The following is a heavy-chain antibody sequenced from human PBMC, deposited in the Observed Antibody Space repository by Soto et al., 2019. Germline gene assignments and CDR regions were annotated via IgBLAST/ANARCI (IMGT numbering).Heavy chain of an antibody. CDR1: GFTFSDYV. D-gene: IGHD3-22*01. Sequence: QVQLVESGGGVVQPGRSLRLSCAASGFTFSDYVMHWVRQVPGKGLEWVAIISHDERIKYYADSVEGRFTISRDNSNNMLYLQMDSLQTEDTALYYCARRLEGASSDLLDYWGQGTLVTVSS. V-gene: IGHV3-30*03. CDR3: ARRLEGASSDLLDY. J-gene: IGHJ4*02. CDR2: ISHDERIK.